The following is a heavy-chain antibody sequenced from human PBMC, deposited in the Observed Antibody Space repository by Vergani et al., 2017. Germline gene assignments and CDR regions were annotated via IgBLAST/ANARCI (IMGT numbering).Heavy chain of an antibody. D-gene: IGHD1-7*01. CDR1: GFLFSDYW. CDR2: IKQDGSEE. V-gene: IGHV3-7*01. J-gene: IGHJ4*02. Sequence: EVQLVESGGGLVQPGGSLRLSCAASGFLFSDYWLNWVSQSPGGGLEWVANIKQDGSEEFYVDSVKGRFTISRDNAKNSLYLQMNNLRVEDTAVYYCARDLLPGTLLLLAYWGQGTLISVSS. CDR3: ARDLLPGTLLLLAY.